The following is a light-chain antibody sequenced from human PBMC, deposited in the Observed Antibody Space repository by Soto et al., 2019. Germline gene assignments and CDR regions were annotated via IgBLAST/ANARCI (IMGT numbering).Light chain of an antibody. J-gene: IGLJ1*01. CDR1: SSDVGGYNY. CDR3: CSYAGSYPFV. V-gene: IGLV2-11*01. Sequence: SVLTQPRSVSGSPGQSVTISCTGTSSDVGGYNYVSWYQQHPGKAPKLMIYDVSKRPSGVPDRFSGSKSGNTASLTISGLQAEDEADYYCCSYAGSYPFVFGTGTKATVL. CDR2: DVS.